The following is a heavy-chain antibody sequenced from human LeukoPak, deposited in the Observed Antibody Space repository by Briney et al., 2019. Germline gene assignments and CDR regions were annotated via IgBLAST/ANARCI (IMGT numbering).Heavy chain of an antibody. CDR2: ISGSIGST. Sequence: GGSLRLSCAASGLIFDDTMHWVRQAPGKGLEWVSTISGSIGSTYYADSVKGRFTISRDNSKNTLYLQMNSLRAEDTAVYYCAKGVVSTLGGNAFDIWGQGTMVTVSS. V-gene: IGHV3-23*01. D-gene: IGHD2-21*01. J-gene: IGHJ3*02. CDR1: GLIFDDT. CDR3: AKGVVSTLGGNAFDI.